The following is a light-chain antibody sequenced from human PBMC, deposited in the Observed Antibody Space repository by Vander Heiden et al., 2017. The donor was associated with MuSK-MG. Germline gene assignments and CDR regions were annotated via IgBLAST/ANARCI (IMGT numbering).Light chain of an antibody. J-gene: IGKJ1*01. CDR2: KSS. CDR3: QQYSNYWT. V-gene: IGKV1-5*03. CDR1: KSIGRY. Sequence: DIQMTQSPSTVSAFVVDRVTITCRASKSIGRYLAWYQQKLGKAPKVLISKSSTLESGVPSRFRGSASGTEFTLTIRSLQPDDIAIYYCQQYSNYWTFGQGTKVEI.